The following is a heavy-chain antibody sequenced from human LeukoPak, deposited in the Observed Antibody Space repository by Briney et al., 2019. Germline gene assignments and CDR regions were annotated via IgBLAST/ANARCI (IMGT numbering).Heavy chain of an antibody. J-gene: IGHJ5*02. V-gene: IGHV3-21*01. CDR2: ISSSSSYI. CDR1: GFTFSDYS. Sequence: PGGSLRLSCATSGFTFSDYSMNWVRQAPGKGLEWVSSISSSSSYIYYADSLKGRFTISRDNAKNSLYLQMNSLRAEDTAVYFCARDAIVAARPGWFDPWGQGTLVTVSS. CDR3: ARDAIVAARPGWFDP. D-gene: IGHD6-6*01.